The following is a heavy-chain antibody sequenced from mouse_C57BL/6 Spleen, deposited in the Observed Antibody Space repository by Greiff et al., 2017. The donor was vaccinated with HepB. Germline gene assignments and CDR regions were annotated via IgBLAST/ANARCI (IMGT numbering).Heavy chain of an antibody. D-gene: IGHD2-10*02. Sequence: EVKLVESGGGLVQPGGSLSLSCAASGFTFTDYYMSWVRQPPGKALEWLGFIRNKDNGYTTEYSVSVKGRFTISRDNSQSIIYLHMNALRATDNATYYCASEREYGNNFDYWGQGTTLTVSS. CDR3: ASEREYGNNFDY. V-gene: IGHV7-3*01. CDR1: GFTFTDYY. J-gene: IGHJ2*01. CDR2: IRNKDNGYTT.